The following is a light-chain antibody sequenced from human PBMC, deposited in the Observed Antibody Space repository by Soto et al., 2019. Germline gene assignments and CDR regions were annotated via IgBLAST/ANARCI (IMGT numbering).Light chain of an antibody. CDR1: QTVSSSY. Sequence: EIVLTQSAGTVSSSPGERATLSCMASQTVSSSYLAWYQQKPGRAPRLLIYGASSRATGIPDRFSGSGSGTDFSLTISRLEPEDFAVYYCQQHGDSPITFGQGTRLEIK. V-gene: IGKV3-20*01. CDR3: QQHGDSPIT. J-gene: IGKJ5*01. CDR2: GAS.